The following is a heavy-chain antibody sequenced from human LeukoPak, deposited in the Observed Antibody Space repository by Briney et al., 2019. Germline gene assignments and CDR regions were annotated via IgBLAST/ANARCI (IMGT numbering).Heavy chain of an antibody. J-gene: IGHJ4*02. CDR1: GDSVSSNSVG. D-gene: IGHD5-18*01. CDR3: ARTYNYAFDY. CDR2: TYYRSKWYK. Sequence: SQTLSLTCAISGDSVSSNSVGWHWIRQSPSRGLEWLGKTYYRSKWYKDSAVSVKSRITINPDTSKNHFSLRLNSVTPEDTAVYYCARTYNYAFDYWGQGTLVTVSS. V-gene: IGHV6-1*01.